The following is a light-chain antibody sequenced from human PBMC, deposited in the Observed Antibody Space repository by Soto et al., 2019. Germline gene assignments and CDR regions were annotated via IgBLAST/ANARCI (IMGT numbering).Light chain of an antibody. CDR3: QQYDNWPPA. CDR1: QSISTN. J-gene: IGKJ1*01. V-gene: IGKV3D-15*01. CDR2: STS. Sequence: EIVMTQSPATLSVSPGERATLSCRVSQSISTNLAWHQQKPGQAPRLLIYSTSTRATGTPARFSGSRSGTEFTLTISSLQSEDFAVYYCQQYDNWPPAFGQGTQVEIK.